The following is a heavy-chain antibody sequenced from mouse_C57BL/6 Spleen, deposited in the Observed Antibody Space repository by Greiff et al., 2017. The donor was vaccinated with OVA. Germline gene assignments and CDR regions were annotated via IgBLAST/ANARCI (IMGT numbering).Heavy chain of an antibody. CDR1: GYSFTDYN. CDR2: INPNYGTT. Sequence: LVEPGASVKISCKASGYSFTDYNMNWVKQSNGKSLEWIGVINPNYGTTSYNQKFKGKATLTVDQSSSTAYMQLNSLTSESSAVYYCAGVEIYYGISYDAKDYWGQGTSVTVSS. D-gene: IGHD1-1*01. J-gene: IGHJ4*01. CDR3: AGVEIYYGISYDAKDY. V-gene: IGHV1-39*01.